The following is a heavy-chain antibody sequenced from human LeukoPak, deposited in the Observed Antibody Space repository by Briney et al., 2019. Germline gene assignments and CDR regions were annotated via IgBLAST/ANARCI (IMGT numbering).Heavy chain of an antibody. Sequence: PSETLSLTCIVSGGSISSSSYYWGWIRQPPGKGLEWIGSIYYSGSTYYNPSLKSRVTISVDTSKNQFSLKLRSVTAADTAVYYCARPRIVVMTAVSAFDIWGQGTMVTVSS. J-gene: IGHJ3*02. CDR1: GGSISSSSYY. CDR2: IYYSGST. CDR3: ARPRIVVMTAVSAFDI. V-gene: IGHV4-39*01. D-gene: IGHD2-21*02.